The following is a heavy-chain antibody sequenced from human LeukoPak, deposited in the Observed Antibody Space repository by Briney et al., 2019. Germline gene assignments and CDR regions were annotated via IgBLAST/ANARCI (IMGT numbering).Heavy chain of an antibody. V-gene: IGHV3-23*01. Sequence: GGSLRLSCAASGFTFSSYAMSWVRQAPGKGLEWVSAISGSGGSTYYADSVKGRFTISRDNSKNTLYLRMNSLRAEDTAVYYCASPPYTQPGIAAAGTTGGFDYWGQGTLVTVSS. CDR1: GFTFSSYA. J-gene: IGHJ4*02. CDR2: ISGSGGST. D-gene: IGHD6-13*01. CDR3: ASPPYTQPGIAAAGTTGGFDY.